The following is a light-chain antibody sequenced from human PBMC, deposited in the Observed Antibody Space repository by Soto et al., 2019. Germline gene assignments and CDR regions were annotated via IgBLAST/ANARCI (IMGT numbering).Light chain of an antibody. Sequence: EIVLPQSPGTLSLSQGERATLSCRASQSVTSSYLAWFQQKPGQAPRLLIYGASNRATGIPDRFSGSGSGTDFTLTISRLEPEDFAVYYCQQYVSSPRTFGQGTKVDIK. CDR1: QSVTSSY. J-gene: IGKJ1*01. CDR2: GAS. V-gene: IGKV3-20*01. CDR3: QQYVSSPRT.